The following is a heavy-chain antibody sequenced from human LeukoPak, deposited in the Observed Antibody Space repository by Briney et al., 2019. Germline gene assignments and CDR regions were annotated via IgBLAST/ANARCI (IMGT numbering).Heavy chain of an antibody. J-gene: IGHJ4*02. CDR1: GYSITSSSW. V-gene: IGHV4-28*01. Sequence: ASETLSLTCAVSGYSITSSSWWGWIRQPPGKGLEWIGYIYHSGTTYYNPSLQSRVTMSVDTSKNQFSLKLSSVTAVDTAVYYCARKENVYYYFDYWGQGTLVTVSS. CDR2: IYHSGTT. D-gene: IGHD3-10*01. CDR3: ARKENVYYYFDY.